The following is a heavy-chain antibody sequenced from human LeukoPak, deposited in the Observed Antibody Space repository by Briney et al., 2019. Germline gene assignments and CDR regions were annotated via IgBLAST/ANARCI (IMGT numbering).Heavy chain of an antibody. V-gene: IGHV3-21*01. CDR2: ISSNSSCI. CDR3: ARELNDILTGTPMDV. D-gene: IGHD3-9*01. CDR1: GFTFSSYS. Sequence: PGGSLRLSCAASGFTFSSYSMDWVRQAPGKGLEWVSSISSNSSCIHYADSVKGRFTISRDNAKNSLYLQMNSLRAEDTAVYYCARELNDILTGTPMDVWGKGTTVTVSS. J-gene: IGHJ6*03.